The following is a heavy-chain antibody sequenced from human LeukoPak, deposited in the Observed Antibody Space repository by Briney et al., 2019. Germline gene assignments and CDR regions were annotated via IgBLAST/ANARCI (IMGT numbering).Heavy chain of an antibody. J-gene: IGHJ4*02. V-gene: IGHV4-59*08. CDR1: GASISSYY. D-gene: IGHD4-17*01. CDR3: ARHVSHDHGVL. Sequence: PSETLSLTCTVSGASISSYYWSWIRQPPGKGLEWIGYIYYSGSTNNNPSLKSRVTISVDTSKNQFSLKLSSVTAADTAVYYCARHVSHDHGVLWGQGTLVTVSS. CDR2: IYYSGST.